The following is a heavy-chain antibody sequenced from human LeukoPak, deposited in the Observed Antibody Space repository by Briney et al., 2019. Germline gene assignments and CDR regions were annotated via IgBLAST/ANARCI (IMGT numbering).Heavy chain of an antibody. D-gene: IGHD3-22*01. CDR1: GYTFTSYG. CDR2: ISAYNGNT. Sequence: GASVKVSCKASGYTFTSYGISWVRQAPGQGLEWMGWISAYNGNTNYAQKLQGRVTMTTDTSTSTAYMELRSLRSDDTAVYYCARVPATMIVVVITGFDYWGQGTLVTVSS. CDR3: ARVPATMIVVVITGFDY. V-gene: IGHV1-18*01. J-gene: IGHJ4*02.